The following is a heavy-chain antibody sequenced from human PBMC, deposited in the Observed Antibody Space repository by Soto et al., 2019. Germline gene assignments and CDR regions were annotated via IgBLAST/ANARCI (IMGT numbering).Heavy chain of an antibody. CDR2: IYYSGST. V-gene: IGHV4-30-4*01. CDR1: GGSISSGDYY. CDR3: AREITGSRGWFDP. Sequence: PSETLSLTCTVSGGSISSGDYYWSWIRQPPGKGLEWIGYIYYSGSTYYNPSLKSRVTISVDTSKNQFSLKLSSVTAADTAVYYCAREITGSRGWFDPWGQGTLVTVSS. D-gene: IGHD1-1*01. J-gene: IGHJ5*02.